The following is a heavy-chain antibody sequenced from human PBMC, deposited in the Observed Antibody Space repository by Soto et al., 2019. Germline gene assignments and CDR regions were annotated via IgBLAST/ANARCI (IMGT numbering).Heavy chain of an antibody. CDR1: GCSISSDGYY. V-gene: IGHV4-39*01. Sequence: SETLSLTCTVSGCSISSDGYYWGWVRQTPGKGLEWIGSIYYSGTTYYNPSLKSRVTISVDTSKNQFSLKLSSVTSADTAVYYCARRRLSSSLIDYWGQGTPVTV. D-gene: IGHD6-19*01. J-gene: IGHJ4*02. CDR2: IYYSGTT. CDR3: ARRRLSSSLIDY.